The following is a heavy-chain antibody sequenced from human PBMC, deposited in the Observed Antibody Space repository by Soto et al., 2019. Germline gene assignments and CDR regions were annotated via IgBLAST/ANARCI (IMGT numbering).Heavy chain of an antibody. CDR3: ARRSDFWSGRNWFDP. D-gene: IGHD3-3*01. CDR2: IYPGDSDT. CDR1: GYSLTSYW. V-gene: IGHV5-51*01. J-gene: IGHJ5*02. Sequence: PGESLKISCKGSGYSLTSYWIGWVRQMPGKGLEWMGIIYPGDSDTRYSPSFQGQVTISADKSISTAYLQWSSLKASDTAMYYCARRSDFWSGRNWFDPWGQGTLVTVSS.